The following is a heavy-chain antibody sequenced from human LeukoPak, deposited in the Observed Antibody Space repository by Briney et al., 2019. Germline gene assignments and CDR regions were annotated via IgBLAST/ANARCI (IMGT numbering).Heavy chain of an antibody. CDR2: INPNSGGT. J-gene: IGHJ4*02. D-gene: IGHD5-12*01. V-gene: IGHV1-2*02. Sequence: ASVKVSCKASGYTFTGCYMHWVRQAPGQGLEWMGWINPNSGGTNYAQKFQGRVTMTRDTSISTAYMELSRLRSDDTAVYYCASAGGYSGYDAPYYFDYWGQGTLVTVSS. CDR1: GYTFTGCY. CDR3: ASAGGYSGYDAPYYFDY.